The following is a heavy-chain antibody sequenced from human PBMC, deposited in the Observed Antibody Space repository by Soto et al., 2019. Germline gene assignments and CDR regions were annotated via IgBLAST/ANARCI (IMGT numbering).Heavy chain of an antibody. CDR3: AGQGGWFDP. V-gene: IGHV4-59*08. Sequence: QVQLQESGPGLVKPSETLSLTCTVSGGSIRSYYWSWIRQPPGKGLEWIGSIYYSGRTNYKPSLKCRDSISVDTSKDQFSLKLNSVPAAESAVYCCAGQGGWFDPWGPGTLVTV. D-gene: IGHD1-26*01. CDR2: IYYSGRT. J-gene: IGHJ5*02. CDR1: GGSIRSYY.